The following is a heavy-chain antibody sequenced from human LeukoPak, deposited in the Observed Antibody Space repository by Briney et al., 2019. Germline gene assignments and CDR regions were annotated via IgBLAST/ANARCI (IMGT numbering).Heavy chain of an antibody. Sequence: GGSLRLSCAASGFTFNNYAMNWVRQAPGKGLEWVSVISGSGGTTYYADSVKGRFTISRDSSKNTLYLQMNSLRAEDTAVYYCAKVSGGGLYYDGVDVWGQGTTVTVSS. CDR2: ISGSGGTT. CDR3: AKVSGGGLYYDGVDV. CDR1: GFTFNNYA. D-gene: IGHD1-14*01. J-gene: IGHJ6*02. V-gene: IGHV3-23*01.